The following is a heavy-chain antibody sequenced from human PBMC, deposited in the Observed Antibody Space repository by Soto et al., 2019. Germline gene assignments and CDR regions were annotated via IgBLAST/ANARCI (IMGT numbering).Heavy chain of an antibody. CDR2: ISGGGDGT. V-gene: IGHV3-23*01. J-gene: IGHJ3*02. Sequence: EVQLLESGGGLVQPGGSLRLSCAASGFTFINYAMTWVRQAPGKGLEWVSTISGGGDGTYYADSVKGRFTIPIDNSRNTVYLQMISLRAEDTAVYYCAKKGLGSIGHSCNSGACHYDFDIWGQGTMVTVSS. CDR3: AKKGLGSIGHSCNSGACHYDFDI. CDR1: GFTFINYA. D-gene: IGHD2-15*01.